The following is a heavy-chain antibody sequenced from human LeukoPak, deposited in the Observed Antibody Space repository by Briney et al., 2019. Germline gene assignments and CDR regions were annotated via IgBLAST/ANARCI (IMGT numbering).Heavy chain of an antibody. D-gene: IGHD3-10*01. V-gene: IGHV4-39*01. CDR2: IYYSETT. J-gene: IGHJ5*02. Sequence: PSETLSLTCTVSGGSISSSSYYWGWIRQPPGKGLEWIGSIYYSETTYYNPSLKSRVTIPVDTSKNQFSLRLSSVTAADTAVYYCARQRYYGSGSYSLNWFDPWGQGTLVTVSS. CDR1: GGSISSSSYY. CDR3: ARQRYYGSGSYSLNWFDP.